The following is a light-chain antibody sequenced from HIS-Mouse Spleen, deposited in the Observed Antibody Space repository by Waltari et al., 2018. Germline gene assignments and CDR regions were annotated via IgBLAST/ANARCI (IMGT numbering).Light chain of an antibody. CDR1: QSLLHSNGYNY. CDR3: MQALQTLLIT. CDR2: LGS. Sequence: DIVMTQSPLSLPVTPGEPASISCRSSQSLLHSNGYNYLDWYLQKPGPSPQLLIYLGSNRASGVPDRFSGSGSGTDFTLKISRVEAEDVGVYYCMQALQTLLITFGQGTRLEIK. V-gene: IGKV2-28*01. J-gene: IGKJ5*01.